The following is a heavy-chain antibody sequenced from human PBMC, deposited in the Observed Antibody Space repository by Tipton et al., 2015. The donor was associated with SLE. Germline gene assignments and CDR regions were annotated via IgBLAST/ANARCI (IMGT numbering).Heavy chain of an antibody. D-gene: IGHD6-6*01. Sequence: AVSGFTFNTYYMSWVRQAPGKGLEWVANIKQDGTEKFYVDSVKGRFTISRDNAKYSLYLQMNSLRAEDTAVYYCARDQDRSSSGGRTYFDYWGQGTLVTVSS. CDR1: GFTFNTYY. J-gene: IGHJ4*02. CDR3: ARDQDRSSSGGRTYFDY. CDR2: IKQDGTEK. V-gene: IGHV3-7*01.